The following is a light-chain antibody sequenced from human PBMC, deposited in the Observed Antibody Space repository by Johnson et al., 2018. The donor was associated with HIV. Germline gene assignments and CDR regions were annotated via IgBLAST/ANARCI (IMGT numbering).Light chain of an antibody. CDR2: ETN. Sequence: QSVLTQSPSVSAAPGQKVTISCSGSGSNIGNNYVSWYQQLPGTAPKLLIYETNKRHSGIPDRFSGSKSGTSATLGITGLQTGDEADYYCGTWDTSLSAYVFGTGTKVTVL. CDR1: GSNIGNNY. CDR3: GTWDTSLSAYV. J-gene: IGLJ1*01. V-gene: IGLV1-51*02.